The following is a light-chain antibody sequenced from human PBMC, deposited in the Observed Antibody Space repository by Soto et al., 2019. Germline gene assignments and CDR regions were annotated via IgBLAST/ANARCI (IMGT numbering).Light chain of an antibody. CDR3: QQYYSAPLT. V-gene: IGKV4-1*01. J-gene: IGKJ4*01. CDR1: QSVLYSSNNKDY. CDR2: CAS. Sequence: DIVMNQYPDSLAVSLGERATINCKSSQSVLYSSNNKDYLAWFQQKPGQPHKLLIYCASTRETGVPDRFSASGYGADFTLTLGRLQAEDVAVYFCQQYYSAPLTFGGGTKVEIK.